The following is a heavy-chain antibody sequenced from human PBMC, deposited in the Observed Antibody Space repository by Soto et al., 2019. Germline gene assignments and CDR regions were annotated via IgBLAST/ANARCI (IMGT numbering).Heavy chain of an antibody. V-gene: IGHV4-30-4*01. CDR2: IYYSGST. CDR3: ARPSSSGYSSGWYES. J-gene: IGHJ4*02. Sequence: DYYWSWIRQPPGKGLEWIGYIYYSGSTYYNPSLKSRVTISVDTSKNQFSLKLSSVTAADTAVYYCARPSSSGYSSGWYESWGQGHLVTVSS. D-gene: IGHD6-19*01. CDR1: DYY.